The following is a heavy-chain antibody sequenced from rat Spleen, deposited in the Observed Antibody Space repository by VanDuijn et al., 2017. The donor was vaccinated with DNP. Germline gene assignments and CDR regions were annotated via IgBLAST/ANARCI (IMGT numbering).Heavy chain of an antibody. D-gene: IGHD1-1*01. J-gene: IGHJ2*01. CDR2: ISSGGST. CDR1: GFSLISYG. Sequence: QVQLKESGPGLVQPSQTLSLTCTVPGFSLISYGVSWVRQPPGKGLEWIAAISSGGSTYYNSALKSRLSISRDTSKSQVFLKMNSLQTEDTAIYFCTIHSGVGGYWGQGVMVTVSS. V-gene: IGHV2S12*01. CDR3: TIHSGVGGY.